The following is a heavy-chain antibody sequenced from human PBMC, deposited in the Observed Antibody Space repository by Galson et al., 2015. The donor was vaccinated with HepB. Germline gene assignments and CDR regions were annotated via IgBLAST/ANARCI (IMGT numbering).Heavy chain of an antibody. D-gene: IGHD3-9*01. V-gene: IGHV5-51*01. CDR2: IYPGDSDT. CDR1: GYSFTSYW. J-gene: IGHJ6*02. CDR3: ARHYEILTGYSLMDV. Sequence: QSGAEVKKPGESLTISCKGSGYSFTSYWIGWVRQMLGKGLEWMGIIYPGDSDTRYSPSFQAQDTITSDKCISTAYLQWSSLKASDTAMYYCARHYEILTGYSLMDVWGQGTTVTVSS.